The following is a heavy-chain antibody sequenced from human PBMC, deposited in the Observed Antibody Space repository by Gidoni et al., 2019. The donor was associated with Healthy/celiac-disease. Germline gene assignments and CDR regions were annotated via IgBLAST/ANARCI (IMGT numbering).Heavy chain of an antibody. CDR2: IYHSGST. J-gene: IGHJ4*02. D-gene: IGHD3-10*01. Sequence: QLQLQESGSGLVKPSQTLSLTCAVSGGSISSGGYSWGWIRQQPGKGLEWIGYIYHSGSTYYTPSLKSRVTISVDRSKNQFSLKLSSVTAADTAVYYCARSVRYGSGSYYFDYWGQGTLVTVSS. V-gene: IGHV4-30-2*01. CDR1: GGSISSGGYS. CDR3: ARSVRYGSGSYYFDY.